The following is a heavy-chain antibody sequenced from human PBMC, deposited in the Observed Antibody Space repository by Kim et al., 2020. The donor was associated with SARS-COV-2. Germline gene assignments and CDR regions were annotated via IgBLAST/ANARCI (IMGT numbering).Heavy chain of an antibody. V-gene: IGHV1-3*01. D-gene: IGHD6-6*01. CDR1: GYTFTSYA. Sequence: ASVKVSCKASGYTFTSYAMHWVRQAPGQRLEWMGWINAGNGNTKYSQKFQGRVTITRDTSASTAYMELSSLRSEDTAVYYCARGSGEQLVLIHWGQGTLVTVSS. CDR3: ARGSGEQLVLIH. J-gene: IGHJ4*02. CDR2: INAGNGNT.